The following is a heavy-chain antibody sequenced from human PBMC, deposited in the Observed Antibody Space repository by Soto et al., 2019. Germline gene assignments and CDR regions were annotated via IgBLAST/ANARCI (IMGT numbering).Heavy chain of an antibody. CDR3: ARTYCSGGSCYGYYYYYYYGMDV. Sequence: GGSLRLSCAASGFTFSSYSMNWVRQTPGKGLEWVSSISSSSSYIYYADSVKGRFTISRDNAKKSLYLQMNSLRVEDTAVYYCARTYCSGGSCYGYYYYYYYGMDVWGQGTTVTVSS. CDR1: GFTFSSYS. D-gene: IGHD2-15*01. CDR2: ISSSSSYI. V-gene: IGHV3-21*01. J-gene: IGHJ6*02.